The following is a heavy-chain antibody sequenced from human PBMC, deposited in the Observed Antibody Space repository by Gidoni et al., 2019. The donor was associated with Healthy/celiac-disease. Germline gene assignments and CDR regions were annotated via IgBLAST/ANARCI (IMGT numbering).Heavy chain of an antibody. D-gene: IGHD5-12*01. CDR1: GGTFSSYA. CDR3: ARGRDGYAGPLAFDI. J-gene: IGHJ3*02. V-gene: IGHV1-69*01. CDR2: SIPIFCPA. Sequence: QVQLVKSGAAVTKPGASVKVSCKAAGGTFSSYAISWVRPAPGQGLEWMGGSIPIFCPANYAQKFQGRVTITADESTSTAYMELGSLRSEDTAVYYCARGRDGYAGPLAFDIWGQGTMVTVSS.